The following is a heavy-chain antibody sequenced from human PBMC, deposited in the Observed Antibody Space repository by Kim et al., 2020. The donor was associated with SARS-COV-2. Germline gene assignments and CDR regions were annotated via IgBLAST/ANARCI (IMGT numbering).Heavy chain of an antibody. Sequence: YTDSVKGRCTVSRDNSKSTLYLQMDSLRAEDTAVYYCARGRSSGTYYFDYWGQGTLVTVSS. D-gene: IGHD3-10*01. V-gene: IGHV3-23*01. J-gene: IGHJ4*02. CDR3: ARGRSSGTYYFDY.